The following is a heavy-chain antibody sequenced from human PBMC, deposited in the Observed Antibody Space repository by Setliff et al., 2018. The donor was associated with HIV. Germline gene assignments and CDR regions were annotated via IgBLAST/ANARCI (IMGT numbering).Heavy chain of an antibody. CDR2: INAGNGNT. CDR1: GYTFTNYV. V-gene: IGHV1-3*01. J-gene: IGHJ5*02. D-gene: IGHD2-2*01. CDR3: ARDRGEKWYLPTWFDP. Sequence: ASVKVSCKASGYTFTNYVMHWVRQAPGQSLEWMGWINAGNGNTKYSQNFQGRVTITRDTSASTAYMELSSLRSEDTAVYYCARDRGEKWYLPTWFDPWGQGTLGHRLL.